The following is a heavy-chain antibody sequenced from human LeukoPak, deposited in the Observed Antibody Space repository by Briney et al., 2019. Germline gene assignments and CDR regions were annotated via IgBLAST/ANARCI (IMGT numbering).Heavy chain of an antibody. D-gene: IGHD5-18*01. CDR2: IIPIFGTA. Sequence: GASVKVSCKASGGTFSSYAISWVRQAPGQGLEWMGRIIPIFGTANYAQKFQGRVTITADESTSTAYMELNSLRAEDTAVYYCAKWIQLWFFDYWGQGTLVTVSS. V-gene: IGHV1-69*13. J-gene: IGHJ4*02. CDR3: AKWIQLWFFDY. CDR1: GGTFSSYA.